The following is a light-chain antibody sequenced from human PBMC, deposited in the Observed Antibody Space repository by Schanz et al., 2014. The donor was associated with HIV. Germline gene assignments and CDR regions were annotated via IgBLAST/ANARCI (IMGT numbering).Light chain of an antibody. CDR3: AAWDDSLNGPV. CDR1: SSNIGSNY. V-gene: IGLV1-47*01. CDR2: RNN. J-gene: IGLJ3*02. Sequence: QSVLTQPPSASGTPGQRVTISCSGSSSNIGSNYAYWYQHLPGTAPKLLIYRNNQRPSGVPDRFSGSKSGTSASLAISGLRSEDEADYYCAAWDDSLNGPVFGGGTKLTVL.